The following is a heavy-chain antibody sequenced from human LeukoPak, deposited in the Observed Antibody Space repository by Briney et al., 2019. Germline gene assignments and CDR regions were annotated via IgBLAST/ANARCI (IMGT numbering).Heavy chain of an antibody. D-gene: IGHD1-26*01. CDR2: IYHSGST. J-gene: IGHJ4*02. Sequence: SETLSLTCTVSGGSISSSSYYWGWIRQPPGKGLEWIGSIYHSGSTYYNPSLKSRVTISVDTSKNQFSLKLSSVTAADTAVYYCAREGGSGFDYWGQGTLVTVSS. CDR1: GGSISSSSYY. V-gene: IGHV4-39*07. CDR3: AREGGSGFDY.